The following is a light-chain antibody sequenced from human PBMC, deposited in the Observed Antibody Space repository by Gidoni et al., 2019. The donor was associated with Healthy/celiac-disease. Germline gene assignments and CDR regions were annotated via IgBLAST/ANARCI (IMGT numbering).Light chain of an antibody. V-gene: IGKV3-11*01. J-gene: IGKJ2*01. CDR1: QSVSSY. CDR2: DAS. Sequence: EIVFTQSPATLSLSPGERATLSCRASQSVSSYLAWSQQKPGQAPRLLIYDASNRATGIPARCSGSGSGTEFTLAISSLEPEDFAVYYCQQRSNWPPYTFGQGTKLEIK. CDR3: QQRSNWPPYT.